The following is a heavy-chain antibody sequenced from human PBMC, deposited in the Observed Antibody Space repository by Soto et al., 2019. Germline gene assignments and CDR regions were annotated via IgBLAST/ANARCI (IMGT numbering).Heavy chain of an antibody. Sequence: GASVKVSCKASGGTFSSYTISWVRQAPGQGLEWMGRIIPILGIANYAQKFQGRVTITRDTSASTAYMELSSLRSEDTAVYYCARGRFFRGVAATGAYYYYGMDVWGQGTTVTVSS. D-gene: IGHD2-15*01. J-gene: IGHJ6*02. CDR1: GGTFSSYT. CDR2: IIPILGIA. CDR3: ARGRFFRGVAATGAYYYYGMDV. V-gene: IGHV1-69*02.